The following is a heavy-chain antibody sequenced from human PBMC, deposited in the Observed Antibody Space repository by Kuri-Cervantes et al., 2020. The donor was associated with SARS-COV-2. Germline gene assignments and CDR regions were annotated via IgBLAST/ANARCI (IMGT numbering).Heavy chain of an antibody. Sequence: GGFLRLSCAASGLTFSSYAMSWVRQAPGKGLEWVSGICGSGGSTYYADSVKGRFTISRDNSKNTLYLQMNSQRAEDTAVYYCAKGGAADNHYYYYYGMDVWGQGTTVTVSS. D-gene: IGHD3-16*01. V-gene: IGHV3-23*01. CDR1: GLTFSSYA. CDR2: ICGSGGST. J-gene: IGHJ6*02. CDR3: AKGGAADNHYYYYYGMDV.